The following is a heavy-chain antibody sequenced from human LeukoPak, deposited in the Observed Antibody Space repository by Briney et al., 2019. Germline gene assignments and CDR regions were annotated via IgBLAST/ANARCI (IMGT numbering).Heavy chain of an antibody. CDR1: GFTFSNYA. Sequence: GGSLRLPCAASGFTFSNYAMTWVRQAPGKGLEWVSSISGSGGVTYYAESVKGRFTISRDNSKNTLYLQMNSLRAEDTAVYYCARGESSGPSNYWGQGTLVTVSS. CDR2: ISGSGGVT. V-gene: IGHV3-23*01. D-gene: IGHD6-19*01. CDR3: ARGESSGPSNY. J-gene: IGHJ4*02.